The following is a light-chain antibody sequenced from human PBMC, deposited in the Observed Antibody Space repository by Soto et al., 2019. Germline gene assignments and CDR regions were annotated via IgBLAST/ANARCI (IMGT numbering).Light chain of an antibody. V-gene: IGLV2-23*03. Sequence: QSALTQPASVSGSPGQSITISCTGTSSDVGSYNLVSWYQQHPGKAPKLMIYEGSKRPSGVSNRFSGSKSGNTASLTISGLQAEDEADYYCFSYAGSSTFDVVFGGCTQLTVL. J-gene: IGLJ2*01. CDR3: FSYAGSSTFDVV. CDR1: SSDVGSYNL. CDR2: EGS.